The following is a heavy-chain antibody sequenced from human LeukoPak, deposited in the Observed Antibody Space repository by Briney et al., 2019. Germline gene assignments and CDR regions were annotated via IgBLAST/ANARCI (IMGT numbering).Heavy chain of an antibody. Sequence: GESLKISCKGSGYSFTSYWIGWVRQMPGKGLEWMGIIYPGDSDTRYSPSFQGQVTISADKSISTAYLQWSSLKASDTAMYYCASAVGSYYYDSSGLGNAFDIWGQGTMVTVSS. CDR2: IYPGDSDT. J-gene: IGHJ3*02. D-gene: IGHD3-22*01. V-gene: IGHV5-51*01. CDR3: ASAVGSYYYDSSGLGNAFDI. CDR1: GYSFTSYW.